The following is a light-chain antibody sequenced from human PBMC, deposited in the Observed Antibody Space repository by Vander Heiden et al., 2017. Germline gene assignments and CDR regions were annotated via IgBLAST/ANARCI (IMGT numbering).Light chain of an antibody. Sequence: SALTQPRPASGSPAQSATILCTGTSSDVGGYNYVCWYQQHPGKAPKLMIYDVNKRPAGVPGRFSGSKSGNTASLTISGLQAEDEADYYCCPYAGSYSYVFGTGTKVTVL. CDR2: DVN. CDR1: SSDVGGYNY. CDR3: CPYAGSYSYV. J-gene: IGLJ1*01. V-gene: IGLV2-11*01.